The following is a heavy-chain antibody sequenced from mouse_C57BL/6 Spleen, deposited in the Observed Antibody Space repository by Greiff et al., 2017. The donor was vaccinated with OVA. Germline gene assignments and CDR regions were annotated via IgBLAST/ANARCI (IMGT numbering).Heavy chain of an antibody. CDR1: GYTFTSYW. Sequence: VQLQQPGAELVRPGSSVKLSCKASGYTFTSYWMDWVKQRPGQGLEWIGNIYPSDSETHYNQKFKDKATLTVDKSSSTAYMQLSSLTSEDSAVYYCARRHYYGVFDYWGQGTTLTVSS. J-gene: IGHJ2*01. D-gene: IGHD1-2*01. V-gene: IGHV1-61*01. CDR3: ARRHYYGVFDY. CDR2: IYPSDSET.